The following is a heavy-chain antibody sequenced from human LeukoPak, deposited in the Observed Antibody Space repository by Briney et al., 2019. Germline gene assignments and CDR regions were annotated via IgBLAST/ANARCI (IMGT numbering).Heavy chain of an antibody. D-gene: IGHD2-8*01. CDR2: IYHSGST. V-gene: IGHV4-38-2*02. J-gene: IGHJ4*02. CDR3: ARDCTNGVCLDY. Sequence: SETLSLTCTVSGYSISSGYYWGWIRQPPGKGLEWIGSIYHSGSTYYNPSLKSRVTISVDTSKNQFSLKLSSVTAADTAVYYCARDCTNGVCLDYWGQGTLVTVSS. CDR1: GYSISSGYY.